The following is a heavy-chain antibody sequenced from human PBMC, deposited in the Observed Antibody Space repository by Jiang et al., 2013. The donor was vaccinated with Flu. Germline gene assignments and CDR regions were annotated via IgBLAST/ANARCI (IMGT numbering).Heavy chain of an antibody. Sequence: SGAEVKKPGASVKVSCRPSGYRFSSFGVSWVRQAPGHGLEWMGRISTYSGDTNFAPKFQGRVTLTTDTSTSTVYMEMTNLRSDDSAMYYCARQDYSNPIDYWGQGTRVTVSS. V-gene: IGHV1-18*01. CDR3: ARQDYSNPIDY. CDR1: GYRFSSFG. J-gene: IGHJ4*02. D-gene: IGHD4-11*01. CDR2: ISTYSGDT.